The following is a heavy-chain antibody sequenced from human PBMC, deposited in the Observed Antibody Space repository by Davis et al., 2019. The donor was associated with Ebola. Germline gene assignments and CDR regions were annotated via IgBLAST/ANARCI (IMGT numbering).Heavy chain of an antibody. V-gene: IGHV3-21*01. J-gene: IGHJ6*02. CDR2: ISSSSSYI. Sequence: GESLKISCAASGFTFSSYSMNWVRQAPGKGLEWVSSISSSSSYIYYADSVKGRFTISRDNAKNSLYLQMNSLRAEDTAVYYCATLAAADPGYYYYYGMDVWGQGTTVTVS. D-gene: IGHD6-13*01. CDR3: ATLAAADPGYYYYYGMDV. CDR1: GFTFSSYS.